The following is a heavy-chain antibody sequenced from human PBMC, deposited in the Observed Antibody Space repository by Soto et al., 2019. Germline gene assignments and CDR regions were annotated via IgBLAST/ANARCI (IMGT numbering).Heavy chain of an antibody. CDR3: ARWPDGYYYYGMDV. CDR2: MNPNSGNT. CDR1: GYTFTSYD. V-gene: IGHV1-8*01. Sequence: QVQLVQSGAEVKKPGASVKVSCKASGYTFTSYDINSVRQATGQGLEWMGWMNPNSGNTGYAQKFQGRVTMTRNTSISTAYMELSSLRSEDTAVYYCARWPDGYYYYGMDVWGQETTVTVSS. J-gene: IGHJ6*02.